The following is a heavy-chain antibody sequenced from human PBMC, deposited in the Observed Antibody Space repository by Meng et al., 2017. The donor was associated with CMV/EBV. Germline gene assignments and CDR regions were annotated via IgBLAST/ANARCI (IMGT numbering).Heavy chain of an antibody. J-gene: IGHJ4*02. Sequence: GSLRLSCTVSGGSISSSSYYWGWIRQPPGKGLEWIGSIYYSGSTYYNPSLKSRVTISVDTSKNQFSLKLSSVTAADTAVYYCARLSEVVVPAARGFKDYWGQGTLVTVSS. D-gene: IGHD2-2*01. CDR1: GGSISSSSYY. CDR2: IYYSGST. V-gene: IGHV4-39*07. CDR3: ARLSEVVVPAARGFKDY.